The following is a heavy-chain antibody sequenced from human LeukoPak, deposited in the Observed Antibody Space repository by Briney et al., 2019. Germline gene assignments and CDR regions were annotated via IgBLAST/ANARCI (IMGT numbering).Heavy chain of an antibody. CDR2: ISAYNGNT. CDR3: ARFRDSTYAFDI. V-gene: IGHV1-18*01. Sequence: GASVKVSCKASGYTFTSYGISWVRQAPGQGLEWMGWISAYNGNTNYAQKLQGRVTMTTDTSTSTAYMELSRLRSDDTAVYYCARFRDSTYAFDIWGQGTMVTVSS. D-gene: IGHD6-13*01. J-gene: IGHJ3*02. CDR1: GYTFTSYG.